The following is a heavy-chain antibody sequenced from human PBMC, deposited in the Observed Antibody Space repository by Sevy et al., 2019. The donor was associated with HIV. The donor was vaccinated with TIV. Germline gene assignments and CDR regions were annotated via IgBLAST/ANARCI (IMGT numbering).Heavy chain of an antibody. CDR3: ARAVTGYCSGGSCYYYGMDV. J-gene: IGHJ6*02. Sequence: ASVKVSCKASGYTFTSYGMSWVRQAPGQGLEWMGWMSAYNGNTNYAQKLQGRVTMTTDTSTSTAYMELRSLRSDDTAVYYCARAVTGYCSGGSCYYYGMDVWGQGTTVTVSS. CDR2: MSAYNGNT. V-gene: IGHV1-18*01. CDR1: GYTFTSYG. D-gene: IGHD2-15*01.